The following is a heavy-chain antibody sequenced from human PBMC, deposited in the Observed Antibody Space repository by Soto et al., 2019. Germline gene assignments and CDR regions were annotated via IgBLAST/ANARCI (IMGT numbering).Heavy chain of an antibody. CDR1: GFTFSDFT. D-gene: IGHD6-13*01. V-gene: IGHV3-21*01. Sequence: EVQLVESGGGLVQPGGSLRLSCAASGFTFSDFTMNWVRQAPGKGLQWVSSISSGGSFISYADSVRGRFTISRDNAKNSLYLQVESLRAEDTAVFFCARGSRRTFDYWGQGTLVTVSS. CDR2: ISSGGSFI. J-gene: IGHJ4*02. CDR3: ARGSRRTFDY.